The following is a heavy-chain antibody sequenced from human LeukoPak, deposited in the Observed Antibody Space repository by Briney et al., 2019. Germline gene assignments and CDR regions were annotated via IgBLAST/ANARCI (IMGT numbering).Heavy chain of an antibody. Sequence: GGSLRLSCAASRFHINNYCMSWVRQAPGKGLEWVANIKEDGSEKYYVDSVKGRFTISRDNAKNSLYLQMNSLRAEDTAVYYCARDRPHHGAYPLFDPWGQGTLVTVSS. J-gene: IGHJ5*02. CDR1: RFHINNYC. CDR3: ARDRPHHGAYPLFDP. D-gene: IGHD4-17*01. V-gene: IGHV3-7*01. CDR2: IKEDGSEK.